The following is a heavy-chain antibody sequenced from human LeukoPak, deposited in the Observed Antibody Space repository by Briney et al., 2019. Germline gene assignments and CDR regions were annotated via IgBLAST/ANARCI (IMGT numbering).Heavy chain of an antibody. J-gene: IGHJ4*02. CDR1: EFTVTSNY. D-gene: IGHD6-6*01. CDR2: IYSAGST. V-gene: IGHV3-66*01. CDR3: ATDSGYSSSSLDY. Sequence: GGSLRLSCLASEFTVTSNYMTWVRQAPGRGLEWVSVIYSAGSTYYADSVKGRFIIPRDTSKNTLYLQMNSLKVEDTAIYYCATDSGYSSSSLDYWGQGTLVTVSS.